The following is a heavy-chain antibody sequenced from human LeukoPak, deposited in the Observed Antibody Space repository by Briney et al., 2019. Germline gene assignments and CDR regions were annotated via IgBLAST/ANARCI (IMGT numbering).Heavy chain of an antibody. V-gene: IGHV6-1*01. CDR3: ARDLSGGYSYGYVRPRPHLHYFDY. D-gene: IGHD5-18*01. Sequence: SQTLSLTCAISGDSVSSNSAAWNWIRQSPSRGLEWLGRTYYGSKCYNDYAVSVKSRITINPDTSKNQFSLQLNSVTPEDTAVYYCARDLSGGYSYGYVRPRPHLHYFDYWGQGTLVTVSS. CDR2: TYYGSKCYN. CDR1: GDSVSSNSAA. J-gene: IGHJ4*02.